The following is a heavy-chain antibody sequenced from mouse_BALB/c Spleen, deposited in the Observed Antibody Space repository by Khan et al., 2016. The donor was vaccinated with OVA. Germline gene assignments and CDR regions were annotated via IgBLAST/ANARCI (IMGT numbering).Heavy chain of an antibody. CDR1: GYSFTSYW. D-gene: IGHD2-4*01. V-gene: IGHV1-5*01. CDR2: IYPGISDT. CDR3: TRSYDSYYFDY. J-gene: IGHJ2*01. Sequence: EVQLQQSGTVLARPGASVKMSCKASGYSFTSYWIHWVKQRLGQGLEWIGAIYPGISDTRYNQKFKGKAKLTAVTSASTAYMELSSLTNEDSAVYYCTRSYDSYYFDYWGQGTTLTVSS.